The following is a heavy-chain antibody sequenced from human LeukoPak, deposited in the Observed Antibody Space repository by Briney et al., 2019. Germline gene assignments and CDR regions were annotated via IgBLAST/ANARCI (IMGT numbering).Heavy chain of an antibody. D-gene: IGHD4-17*01. V-gene: IGHV3-23*01. J-gene: IGHJ5*01. CDR3: ARGSHGEHDS. CDR1: GFSFNIYA. CDR2: IDRSGGST. Sequence: PGGSLRLSCAASGFSFNIYAMSWVRQAPGKGLEWVAAIDRSGGSTFYADSVKGRCTISKDNSKNTLYLQINSLRVDDTAIYYCARGSHGEHDSWGQGTLVTVSS.